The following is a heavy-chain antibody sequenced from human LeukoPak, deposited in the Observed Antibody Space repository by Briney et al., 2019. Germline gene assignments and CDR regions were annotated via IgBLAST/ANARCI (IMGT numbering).Heavy chain of an antibody. CDR2: IYYSGST. D-gene: IGHD6-6*01. Sequence: KSSETLSLTCTVSGGSISSYYWSWTRQPPGKGLEWIGYIYYSGSTNYNPSLKSRVTISVDTSKNQFSLKLSSVTAADTAVYYCAREGSSLYYYYGMDVWGQGTTVTVSS. CDR3: AREGSSLYYYYGMDV. CDR1: GGSISSYY. V-gene: IGHV4-59*01. J-gene: IGHJ6*02.